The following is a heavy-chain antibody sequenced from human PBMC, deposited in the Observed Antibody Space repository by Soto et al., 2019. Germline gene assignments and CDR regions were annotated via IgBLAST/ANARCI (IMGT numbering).Heavy chain of an antibody. D-gene: IGHD5-12*01. Sequence: PGGSLRLSCAASGFTFSSYWMHWVRQAPGKGLVWVSRINSDGSSTSYADSVKGRFTISRDNAKNTLYLQMNSLRAEDTAVYYYANGGSGYDLFFYWGQGTLVTVSS. CDR1: GFTFSSYW. J-gene: IGHJ4*02. CDR2: INSDGSST. CDR3: ANGGSGYDLFFY. V-gene: IGHV3-74*01.